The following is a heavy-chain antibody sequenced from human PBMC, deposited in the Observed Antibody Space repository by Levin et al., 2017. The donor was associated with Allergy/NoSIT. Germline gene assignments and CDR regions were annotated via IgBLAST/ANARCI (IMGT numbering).Heavy chain of an antibody. Sequence: SETLSLTCTVSGGSISSGDYYWSWIRQPPGTGLEWIGYIYYSGSTYYNPSLKSRVTISVDTSKNQFSLKLSSVTAADTAVYYCARGSVGYDFWSGYYRGNWFDPWGQGTLVTVSS. CDR1: GGSISSGDYY. CDR3: ARGSVGYDFWSGYYRGNWFDP. D-gene: IGHD3-3*01. V-gene: IGHV4-30-4*01. CDR2: IYYSGST. J-gene: IGHJ5*02.